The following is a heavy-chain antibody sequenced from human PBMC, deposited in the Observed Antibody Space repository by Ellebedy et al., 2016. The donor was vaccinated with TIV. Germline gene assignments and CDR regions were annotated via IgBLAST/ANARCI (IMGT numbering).Heavy chain of an antibody. CDR3: TSPPSTAKLRGGP. CDR1: GFTFSSYW. Sequence: PGGSLRLSCEASGFTFSSYWMSWVRQAPGKGMEWVANINHDESDEYYAVSVKDRLTISRDNGRHYGFLQRSSLRVHDTAVYYCTSPPSTAKLRGGPWGQGALVTVS. J-gene: IGHJ5*02. D-gene: IGHD3-10*01. V-gene: IGHV3-7*01. CDR2: INHDESDE.